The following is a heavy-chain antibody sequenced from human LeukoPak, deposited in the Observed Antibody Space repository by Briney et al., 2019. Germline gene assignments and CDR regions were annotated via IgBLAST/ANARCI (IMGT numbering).Heavy chain of an antibody. CDR1: GGSISSGDYY. CDR3: AKRLNYYDSSGYYRIGAFDI. D-gene: IGHD3-22*01. Sequence: ASETLSLTCTVSGGSISSGDYYWSWIRQPPGKGLEWIGSIYYSGSTYYNPSLKSRVTISVDTSKNQFSLKLSSVTAADTAVYYCAKRLNYYDSSGYYRIGAFDIWGQGTMVTVSS. J-gene: IGHJ3*02. CDR2: IYYSGST. V-gene: IGHV4-39*01.